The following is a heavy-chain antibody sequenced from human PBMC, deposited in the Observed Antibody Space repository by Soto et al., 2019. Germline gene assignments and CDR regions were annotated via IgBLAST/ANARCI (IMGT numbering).Heavy chain of an antibody. CDR3: ARDGYPEDY. CDR2: ISAYNGNT. J-gene: IGHJ4*02. V-gene: IGHV1-18*01. CDR1: GFTFACYC. D-gene: IGHD5-18*01. Sequence: GASVKVSCKACGFTFACYCICWVRQAAGQGLEWMGWISAYNGNTKYAQKRQGRVTMTTDTSTSTAYMELRSLRSDDTAGYDCARDGYPEDYWGQGTLVTVSS.